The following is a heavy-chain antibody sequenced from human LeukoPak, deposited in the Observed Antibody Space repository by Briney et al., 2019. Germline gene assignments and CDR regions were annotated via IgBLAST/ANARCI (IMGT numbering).Heavy chain of an antibody. Sequence: ASVKVSCTASGYTFTGYYMHWVRQAPGQGLEWMGRINPNSGGTNYAQKFQGRVTMTEDTSTDTAYMELSSLRSEDTAVYYCATNVDTAMSTGVYYFDYWGQGTLVTVSS. CDR3: ATNVDTAMSTGVYYFDY. V-gene: IGHV1-2*06. J-gene: IGHJ4*02. CDR1: GYTFTGYY. D-gene: IGHD5-18*01. CDR2: INPNSGGT.